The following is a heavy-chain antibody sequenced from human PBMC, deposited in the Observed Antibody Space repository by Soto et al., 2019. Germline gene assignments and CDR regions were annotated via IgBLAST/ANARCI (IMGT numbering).Heavy chain of an antibody. Sequence: GGSLRLSCEASGFMFGTSGMHWVRQAPGKGLEWVSGIWLDGSERYYSDSVKGRFTISRDNSKNTLFLQMNSLRVEDTAAYFCARDASGTTSFLASWGQGTLVTVSS. CDR3: ARDASGTTSFLAS. J-gene: IGHJ5*01. V-gene: IGHV3-33*01. CDR2: IWLDGSER. D-gene: IGHD1-1*01. CDR1: GFMFGTSG.